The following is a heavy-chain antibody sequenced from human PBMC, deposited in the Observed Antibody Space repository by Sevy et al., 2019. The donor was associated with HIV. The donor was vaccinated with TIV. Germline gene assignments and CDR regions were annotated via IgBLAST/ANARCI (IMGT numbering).Heavy chain of an antibody. CDR2: INVDGSDR. J-gene: IGHJ5*02. CDR3: AKDLRVVIPAAMQPADL. Sequence: GGSLRLSCVASKFPFRSNGFHWVRQPPGKGLEWLSYINVDGSDRKYADSVKGRFTVSRDNSKNTLYLQMNSLRAEDTAVYYCAKDLRVVIPAAMQPADLWGQGTLVTVSS. V-gene: IGHV3-30*02. D-gene: IGHD2-2*01. CDR1: KFPFRSNG.